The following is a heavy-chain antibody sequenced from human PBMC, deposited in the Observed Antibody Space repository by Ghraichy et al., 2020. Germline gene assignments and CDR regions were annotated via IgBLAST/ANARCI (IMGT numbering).Heavy chain of an antibody. CDR1: GGSISSYY. J-gene: IGHJ4*02. CDR2: IYYSGST. Sequence: SETLSLTCTVSGGSISSYYWSWIRQPPGKGLEWIGYIYYSGSTYYNPSLKSRVTISVDTSKNQFSLKLSSVTAADTAVYYCARDAPGGYCDPTRGTGFYYWGQRTLVTVSS. V-gene: IGHV4-59*01. D-gene: IGHD2-15*01. CDR3: ARDAPGGYCDPTRGTGFYY.